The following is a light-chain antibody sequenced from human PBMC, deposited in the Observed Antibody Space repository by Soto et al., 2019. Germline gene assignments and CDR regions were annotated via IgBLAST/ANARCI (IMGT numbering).Light chain of an antibody. CDR2: LGS. CDR1: QSLLHSNGYNY. CDR3: MQALQTPFT. Sequence: DIVITQSPLSLPVTPGEPASISCSSSQSLLHSNGYNYLDWYLQKPGQSPQLLIYLGSNRASGVPDRFSGSGSGTDFTLKISRVEAEDVGVYYCMQALQTPFTFGQGTRLEI. V-gene: IGKV2-28*01. J-gene: IGKJ5*01.